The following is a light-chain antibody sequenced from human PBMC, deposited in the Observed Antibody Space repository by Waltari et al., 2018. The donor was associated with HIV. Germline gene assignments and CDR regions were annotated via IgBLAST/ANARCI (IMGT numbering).Light chain of an antibody. CDR3: NSYTSSSTWV. CDR2: DVS. CDR1: SSDVGGYNY. J-gene: IGLJ3*02. Sequence: QSALTQPASVSVSPGQSITISCTGTSSDVGGYNYVSWYQQHPGKAPKLMIYDVSNRPSGVSDRFSGFKSANTASLTISGLQAEDEADYYCNSYTSSSTWVFGGGTKLTVL. V-gene: IGLV2-14*03.